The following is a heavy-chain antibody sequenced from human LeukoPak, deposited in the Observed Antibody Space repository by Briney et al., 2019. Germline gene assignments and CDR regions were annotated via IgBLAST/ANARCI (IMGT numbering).Heavy chain of an antibody. J-gene: IGHJ4*02. V-gene: IGHV3-23*01. CDR2: ISSSGGST. Sequence: GSLRLSCAASGFTFNNYAMSWVRQAPGKGLEWVSTISSSGGSTYYADSVKGRFTISRDNSKNTLYLQMNSLRAEDTAVYYCAKDPGPYGYDIDYWGQGTLVTVSS. CDR3: AKDPGPYGYDIDY. D-gene: IGHD5-18*01. CDR1: GFTFNNYA.